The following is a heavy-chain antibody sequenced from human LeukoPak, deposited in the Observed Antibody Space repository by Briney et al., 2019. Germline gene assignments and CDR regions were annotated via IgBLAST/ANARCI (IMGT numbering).Heavy chain of an antibody. V-gene: IGHV1-8*02. D-gene: IGHD5-24*01. CDR2: MSPNSGNT. CDR3: ARTTGRDGYNYVV. Sequence: ASVKVSCKASGYTFTSYGISWVRQATGQGLEWMGWMSPNSGNTGYAQKFQGRVTLTRNTSINTAYMELSSLRSEDTAVYYCARTTGRDGYNYVVWGQGTLVTVSS. CDR1: GYTFTSYG. J-gene: IGHJ4*02.